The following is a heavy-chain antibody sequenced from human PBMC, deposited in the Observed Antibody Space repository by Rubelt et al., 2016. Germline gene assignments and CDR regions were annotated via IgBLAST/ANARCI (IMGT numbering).Heavy chain of an antibody. CDR1: GGSISSSSYY. D-gene: IGHD2-2*01. J-gene: IGHJ5*02. Sequence: QLQLQESGPGLVKPSETLSLTCAVSGGSISSSSYYWGWIRQPPGKGLEWIGSIYYSGSTYYNPSISSRSTISLLTTHNQFSLKLSSVTAVDTALYYCARDLVVPAAIWYNWFDPWGQGTLVTVSS. CDR2: IYYSGST. CDR3: ARDLVVPAAIWYNWFDP. V-gene: IGHV4-39*02.